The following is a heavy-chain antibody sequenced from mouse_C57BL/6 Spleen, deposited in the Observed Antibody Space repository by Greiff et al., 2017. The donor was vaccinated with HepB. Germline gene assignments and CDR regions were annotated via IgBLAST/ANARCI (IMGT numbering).Heavy chain of an antibody. J-gene: IGHJ3*01. CDR1: GFTFSNYW. D-gene: IGHD1-1*01. Sequence: EVKLQESGGGLVQPGGSMKLSCVASGFTFSNYWMNWVRQSPEKGLEWVAQIRLKSDNYATHYAESVKGRFTISRDDSKSSVYLQMNNLRAEDTGIYYCTGPTVVATPFAYWGQGTLVTVSA. V-gene: IGHV6-3*01. CDR3: TGPTVVATPFAY. CDR2: IRLKSDNYAT.